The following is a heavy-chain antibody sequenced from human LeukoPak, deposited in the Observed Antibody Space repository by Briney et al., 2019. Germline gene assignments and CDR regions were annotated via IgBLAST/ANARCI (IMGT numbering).Heavy chain of an antibody. CDR3: ARVGYSGWNLEY. V-gene: IGHV3-7*01. Sequence: GGSLRLSCAAPGVTFRSYWMSWVRQAPGKGLEWVANINQGGSVKYYVDSVKGRFTISRDDAKNSLYVQMNSLRDEDTAVYYCARVGYSGWNLEYWGQGTLVTVSS. CDR2: INQGGSVK. CDR1: GVTFRSYW. D-gene: IGHD5-12*01. J-gene: IGHJ4*02.